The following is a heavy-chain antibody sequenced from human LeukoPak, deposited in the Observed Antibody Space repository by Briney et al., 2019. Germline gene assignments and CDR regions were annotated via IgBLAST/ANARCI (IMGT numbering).Heavy chain of an antibody. CDR3: AKDWVDYYYDSSGYQGLDY. D-gene: IGHD3-22*01. CDR2: IRYDGSNK. V-gene: IGHV3-30*02. CDR1: GFTFSSYG. J-gene: IGHJ4*02. Sequence: GGSLRLSCAASGFTFSSYGMHWVRQAPGRGLEWVAFIRYDGSNKYYADSVKGRFTISRDNSKNTLYLQMNSLRAEDTAVYYCAKDWVDYYYDSSGYQGLDYWGQGTLVTVSS.